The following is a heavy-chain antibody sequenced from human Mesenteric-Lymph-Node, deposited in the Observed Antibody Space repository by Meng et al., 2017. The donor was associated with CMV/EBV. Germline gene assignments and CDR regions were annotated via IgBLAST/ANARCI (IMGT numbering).Heavy chain of an antibody. Sequence: KVSCKASGYTLTSHGITWVRQAPGQGLEWMGWISPYTGNTNYAQKFQGRVIMTTDTSTSTAYMELRSLRSDDTAVYYCARDVYGPGTPWGQGVLVTVSS. CDR2: ISPYTGNT. CDR3: ARDVYGPGTP. CDR1: GYTLTSHG. D-gene: IGHD3-10*01. V-gene: IGHV1-18*04. J-gene: IGHJ5*02.